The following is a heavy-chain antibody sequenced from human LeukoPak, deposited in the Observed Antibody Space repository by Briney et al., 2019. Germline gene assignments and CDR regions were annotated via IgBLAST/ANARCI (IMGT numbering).Heavy chain of an antibody. Sequence: GASVKVSCKASGYTFTSYGISWVRQAPGQGLEWMGWISAYNGNTNYAQKLQGRVTMTTDTSTSTAYMELRSLRSDDTAVYYCARNIVVVVAATPEYYYGMDVWGQGTTVTVSS. J-gene: IGHJ6*02. D-gene: IGHD2-15*01. V-gene: IGHV1-18*01. CDR2: ISAYNGNT. CDR1: GYTFTSYG. CDR3: ARNIVVVVAATPEYYYGMDV.